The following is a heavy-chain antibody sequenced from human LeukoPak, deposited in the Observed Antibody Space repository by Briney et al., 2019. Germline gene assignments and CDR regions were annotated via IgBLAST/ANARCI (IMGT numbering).Heavy chain of an antibody. J-gene: IGHJ5*02. CDR2: ISSSGSTI. CDR1: GFTFSSYE. D-gene: IGHD3-22*01. Sequence: GSLRLSCAASGFTFSSYEMNWVRQAPGKGLEWVSYISSSGSTIYYADSVKGRFTISRDNAKNSLYLQMNSLRAEDTAVYYCARKDRSNGFDPWGQGTPVTVSS. CDR3: ARKDRSNGFDP. V-gene: IGHV3-48*03.